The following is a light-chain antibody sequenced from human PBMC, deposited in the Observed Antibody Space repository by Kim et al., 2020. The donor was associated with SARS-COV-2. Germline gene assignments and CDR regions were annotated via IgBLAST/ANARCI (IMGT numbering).Light chain of an antibody. CDR2: AAS. J-gene: IGKJ5*01. CDR1: QSIANY. V-gene: IGKV1-39*01. CDR3: QQSYTTPIT. Sequence: DIQMTQSPSSLSASVGDRVTITCRASQSIANYLNWYQHKPPGKAPNLLLYAASTLHTGVPSRFSGSGSGTNFTLTVSGLQPGDFTTYYCQQSYTTPITFGQGARLEIK.